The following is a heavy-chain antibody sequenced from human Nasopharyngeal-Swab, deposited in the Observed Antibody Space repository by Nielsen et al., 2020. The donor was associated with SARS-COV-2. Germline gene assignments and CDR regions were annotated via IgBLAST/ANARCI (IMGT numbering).Heavy chain of an antibody. J-gene: IGHJ4*02. CDR3: ARDRSSWYPYYFGY. CDR2: IYYSGST. Sequence: WIRQPPGKGLEWIGSIYYSGSTYYNPSLKSRVTISVDTSKNQFSLKLSSVTAADTAVYYCARDRSSWYPYYFGYWGQGTLVTVSS. V-gene: IGHV4-39*07. D-gene: IGHD6-13*01.